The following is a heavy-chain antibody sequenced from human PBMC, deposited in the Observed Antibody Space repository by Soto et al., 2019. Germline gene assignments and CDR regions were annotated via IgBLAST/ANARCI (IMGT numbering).Heavy chain of an antibody. CDR2: IYYSGST. CDR1: GGSISSSSYY. CDR3: ARILRGYSYGTPPRYFDY. J-gene: IGHJ4*02. Sequence: QLQLQESGPGLVKPSETLSLTCTVSGGSISSSSYYWGWIRQPPGKGLEWIGSIYYSGSTYYNPSLKSRVTISVDTSKNQFSLKLSSVTAADTAVYYCARILRGYSYGTPPRYFDYWGQGTLVTVSS. V-gene: IGHV4-39*01. D-gene: IGHD5-18*01.